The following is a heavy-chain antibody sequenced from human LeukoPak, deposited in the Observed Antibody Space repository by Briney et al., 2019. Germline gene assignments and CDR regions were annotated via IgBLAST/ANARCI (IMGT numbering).Heavy chain of an antibody. V-gene: IGHV4-4*09. CDR3: ARHVSGYYLYYYYYYMDV. Sequence: SETLSLTCTVSGGSISSYYWSWIRPPPGKGLEWIGYIYTSGSTNYNPSLKSRVTVSVDTSKNQFSLKLSSVTAADTAVYYCARHVSGYYLYYYYYYMDVWGKGTTVTVSS. J-gene: IGHJ6*03. D-gene: IGHD3-22*01. CDR1: GGSISSYY. CDR2: IYTSGST.